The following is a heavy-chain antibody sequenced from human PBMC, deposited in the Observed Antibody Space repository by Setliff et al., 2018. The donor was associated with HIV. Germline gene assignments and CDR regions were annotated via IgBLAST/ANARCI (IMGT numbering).Heavy chain of an antibody. CDR1: GYSFTSCW. Sequence: PGESLKISCKGSGYSFTSCWINWVRQMPGKGLEWMGRIDPSDSYTNYNPSFQGPVTISADKSISTAYLQWSSLKASDTAMYYCASHDYYDSSVYYYRFDYWGQGTLVTVSS. J-gene: IGHJ4*02. CDR2: IDPSDSYT. CDR3: ASHDYYDSSVYYYRFDY. D-gene: IGHD3-22*01. V-gene: IGHV5-10-1*01.